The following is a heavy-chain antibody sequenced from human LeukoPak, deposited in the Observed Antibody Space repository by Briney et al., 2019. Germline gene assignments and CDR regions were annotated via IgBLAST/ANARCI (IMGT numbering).Heavy chain of an antibody. D-gene: IGHD4/OR15-4a*01. V-gene: IGHV1-69*06. Sequence: ASVKVSCKASGGTLSSYAISWVRQAPGQGLEWMGGIIPIFGTANYAQKFQGRVTITADKSTSTAYMELSSLRSEDTAVYYCARDRTIDAFDPWGQGTLVTVSS. J-gene: IGHJ5*02. CDR2: IIPIFGTA. CDR1: GGTLSSYA. CDR3: ARDRTIDAFDP.